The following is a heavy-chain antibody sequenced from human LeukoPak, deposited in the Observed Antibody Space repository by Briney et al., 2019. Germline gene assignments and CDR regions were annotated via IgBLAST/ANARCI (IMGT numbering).Heavy chain of an antibody. Sequence: ASVKVSCKVSGYTLTELSMHWVRQAPGKGLEWMGGFDPEDGETIYAQRFQGRVTMTEDTSTDTAYMELSSLRSEDTAVYYCATGLLPQLLYDYWGQGTLVTVSS. J-gene: IGHJ4*02. CDR3: ATGLLPQLLYDY. D-gene: IGHD2-2*02. V-gene: IGHV1-24*01. CDR2: FDPEDGET. CDR1: GYTLTELS.